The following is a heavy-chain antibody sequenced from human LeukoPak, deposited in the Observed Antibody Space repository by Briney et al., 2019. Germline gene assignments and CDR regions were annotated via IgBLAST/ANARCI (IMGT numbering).Heavy chain of an antibody. Sequence: GGSLRLSCAASGFTFSSYWMSWVRQAPGKGLEWVANIKQDGSEKYYVDSVKGRFTISRDNSKNTLYLQMNSLRAEDTSVYYCARSSTTVANFDYWGQGTLVTVSS. CDR1: GFTFSSYW. V-gene: IGHV3-7*01. D-gene: IGHD4-23*01. CDR3: ARSSTTVANFDY. CDR2: IKQDGSEK. J-gene: IGHJ4*02.